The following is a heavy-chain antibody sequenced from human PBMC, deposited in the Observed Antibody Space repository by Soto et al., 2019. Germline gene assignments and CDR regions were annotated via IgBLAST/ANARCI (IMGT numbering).Heavy chain of an antibody. D-gene: IGHD3-10*01. CDR1: GGSISSTNYY. Sequence: QVQLQESGPGLVKTSETLSLTCTVSGGSISSTNYYWGWIRQPPGKGLEWIGSIYYTGNTFYNPSLQSRVTLSADTSKNQFSLKVTSVTAADTAVYYCARHDFYGSGSYYRKGFYYYFGLDVWGQGTTVTVSS. CDR2: IYYTGNT. V-gene: IGHV4-39*01. J-gene: IGHJ6*02. CDR3: ARHDFYGSGSYYRKGFYYYFGLDV.